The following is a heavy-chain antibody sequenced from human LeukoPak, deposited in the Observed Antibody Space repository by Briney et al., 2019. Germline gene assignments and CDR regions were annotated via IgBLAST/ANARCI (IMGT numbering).Heavy chain of an antibody. CDR3: ALGSGGSYSEGDYYYGMDV. J-gene: IGHJ6*02. Sequence: ASVKVSCKASGYTFTGYYMHWVRQAPGQGLEWMGWINPNSGGTNYAQKFQGRVTMTRDTSISTAYMELSRLRSDDTAVYYCALGSGGSYSEGDYYYGMDVWGQGTTVTVSS. CDR2: INPNSGGT. V-gene: IGHV1-2*02. CDR1: GYTFTGYY. D-gene: IGHD1-26*01.